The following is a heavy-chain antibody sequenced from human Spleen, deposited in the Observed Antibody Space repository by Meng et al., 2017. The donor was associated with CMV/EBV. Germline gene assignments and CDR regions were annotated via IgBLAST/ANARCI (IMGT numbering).Heavy chain of an antibody. D-gene: IGHD6-6*01. J-gene: IGHJ5*02. CDR1: GGSISSGDYY. CDR2: IYYSGST. CDR3: ARDRDVYSSSSAGNWFDP. Sequence: QVHLQESGPGLAKPSQTLSLTCTVSGGSISSGDYYWSWIRQPPGKGLEWIGYIYYSGSTYYNPSLKSRVTISVDTSKNQFSLKLSSVTAADTAVYYCARDRDVYSSSSAGNWFDPWGQGTLVTVSS. V-gene: IGHV4-30-4*08.